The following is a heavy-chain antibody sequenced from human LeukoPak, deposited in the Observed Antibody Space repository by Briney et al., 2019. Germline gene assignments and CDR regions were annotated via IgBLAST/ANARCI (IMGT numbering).Heavy chain of an antibody. Sequence: TSETLSLTCAVYGGSFSGYYWSWIRQPPGKGLEWIGEINHSGSTNYNPSLKSRVTISVDTSKNQFSLKLSSVTAADTAVYYCARGVVRITMVRGVITQGVYFDYWGQGTLVTVSS. V-gene: IGHV4-34*01. CDR3: ARGVVRITMVRGVITQGVYFDY. CDR2: INHSGST. CDR1: GGSFSGYY. J-gene: IGHJ4*02. D-gene: IGHD3-10*01.